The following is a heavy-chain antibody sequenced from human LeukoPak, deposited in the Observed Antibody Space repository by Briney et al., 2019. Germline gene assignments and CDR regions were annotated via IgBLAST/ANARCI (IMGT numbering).Heavy chain of an antibody. CDR3: ARGHDYEHYFDY. CDR2: IIPIFGTA. CDR1: GGTFSSYA. J-gene: IGHJ4*02. D-gene: IGHD4/OR15-4a*01. V-gene: IGHV1-69*13. Sequence: SVKVSCKASGGTFSSYAISWVRQAPGQGLEWMGGIIPIFGTANYAQKFQGRVTITADESTSTAYMELSSLRSEDTAVYYCARGHDYEHYFDYWGQGTLVTVSS.